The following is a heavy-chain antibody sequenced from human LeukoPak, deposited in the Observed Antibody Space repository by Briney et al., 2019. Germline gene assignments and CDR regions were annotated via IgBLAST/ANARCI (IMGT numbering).Heavy chain of an antibody. CDR2: INPSGGST. J-gene: IGHJ4*02. CDR1: GYTFTNYH. CDR3: VRQYYHYSSDYYWAPDY. V-gene: IGHV1-46*01. Sequence: GASVKVSCKASGYTFTNYHMHWVRQAPGQGLEWMGIINPSGGSTSYAQKFQGRVTMTRDMSTSTVYMELSSLRSEDTAVYYCVRQYYHYSSDYYWAPDYWGQGTLVTVSS. D-gene: IGHD3-22*01.